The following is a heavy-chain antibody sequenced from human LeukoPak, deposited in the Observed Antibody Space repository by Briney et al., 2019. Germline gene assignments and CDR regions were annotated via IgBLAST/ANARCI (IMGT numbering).Heavy chain of an antibody. V-gene: IGHV1-8*01. Sequence: ASVKVSCKASGYTFTSYDINWVRQATGQGLEWMGWMNPNSGNTGYAQKFQGRVTMTRDTSTSTVYMELSSLRPEDTAIYYCAREGYYGSGSPPSLYFDYWGRGTLVTVSS. CDR1: GYTFTSYD. CDR3: AREGYYGSGSPPSLYFDY. D-gene: IGHD3-10*01. J-gene: IGHJ4*02. CDR2: MNPNSGNT.